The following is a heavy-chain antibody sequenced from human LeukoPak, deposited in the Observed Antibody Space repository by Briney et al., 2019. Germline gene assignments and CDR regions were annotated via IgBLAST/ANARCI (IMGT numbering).Heavy chain of an antibody. CDR3: AREIKYGGLYNWFDP. CDR1: GYTFTSSG. D-gene: IGHD4-23*01. CDR2: ISAYTGNT. J-gene: IGHJ5*02. V-gene: IGHV1-18*01. Sequence: ASVKISCKASGYTFTSSGISWERQAPGQGLEWMGWISAYTGNTNYAQKLQGRVTMITDTSTSTAYMELRSLRSDDTAVYYCAREIKYGGLYNWFDPWGQGTLVTVSS.